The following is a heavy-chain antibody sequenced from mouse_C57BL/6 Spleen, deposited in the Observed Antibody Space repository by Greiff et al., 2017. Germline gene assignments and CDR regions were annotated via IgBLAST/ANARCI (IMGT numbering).Heavy chain of an antibody. Sequence: QVQLQQPGTELVKPGASVKLSCKASGYTFTSYWMHWVKQRPGQGLEWIGNINPSNGGTNYNEKFKSKATLTVDKSSSTAYMQLSSLTSEDSAVYFCARFGSRRDYFDYWGQGTTLTVSS. J-gene: IGHJ2*01. CDR2: INPSNGGT. V-gene: IGHV1-53*01. CDR1: GYTFTSYW. D-gene: IGHD1-1*01. CDR3: ARFGSRRDYFDY.